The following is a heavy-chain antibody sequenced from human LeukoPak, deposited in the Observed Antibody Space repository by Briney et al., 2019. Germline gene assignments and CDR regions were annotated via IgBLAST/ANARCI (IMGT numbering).Heavy chain of an antibody. CDR1: GFTVSTTQ. CDR3: ARVATTTTRYFEY. D-gene: IGHD1-14*01. CDR2: IYSGGST. V-gene: IGHV3-53*01. Sequence: PGGSLRLSCAASGFTVSTTQMSCVRQAPGKGLEWVSVIYSGGSTYYAGSVKGRFTISRDISKNTLYLQMNSLRAEDTAVYYCARVATTTTRYFEYWGQGTLVTVSS. J-gene: IGHJ4*02.